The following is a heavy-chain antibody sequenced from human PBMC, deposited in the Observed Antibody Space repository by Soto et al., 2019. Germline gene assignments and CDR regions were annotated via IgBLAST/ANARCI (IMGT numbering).Heavy chain of an antibody. J-gene: IGHJ4*02. CDR3: ARIGLAHYPPF. CDR1: GFTFSSYS. V-gene: IGHV3-48*02. CDR2: ISSSSTI. Sequence: GGSLRLSCAASGFTFSSYSMNWVRQAPGKGLEWVSYISSSSTIYYADSVKGRFTISRDNAKNSLYLQMNSLRDEDTAVYYCARIGLAHYPPFWGQGTLVTVSS. D-gene: IGHD3-10*01.